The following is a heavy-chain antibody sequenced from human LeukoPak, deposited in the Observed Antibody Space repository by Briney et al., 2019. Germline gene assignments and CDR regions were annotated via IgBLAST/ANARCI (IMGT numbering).Heavy chain of an antibody. CDR2: IYTSGST. CDR1: GGSISGYY. V-gene: IGHV4-4*07. J-gene: IGHJ5*02. CDR3: ARALWFGDQGWFDP. D-gene: IGHD3-10*01. Sequence: SETLSVTCAVPGGSISGYYWCWIRQPAGKGLGCIGRIYTSGSTNYNPSLKSRVTMSVDTSKNQFSLKLSSVTAADTAVYYCARALWFGDQGWFDPWGQGTLVTVSS.